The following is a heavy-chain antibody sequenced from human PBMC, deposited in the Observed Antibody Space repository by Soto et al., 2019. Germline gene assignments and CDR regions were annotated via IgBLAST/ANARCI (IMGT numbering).Heavy chain of an antibody. D-gene: IGHD6-13*01. CDR3: ARVRAAAGAGRYYFDY. J-gene: IGHJ4*02. Sequence: SETLSLTCAVSGGSISSYYWSWIRQPPGKGLEWIGYIYYSGSTNYNPSLKSRVTISVDTSKNQFSLKLSSVTAADTAVYYCARVRAAAGAGRYYFDYWGQGTLVTVCS. CDR1: GGSISSYY. CDR2: IYYSGST. V-gene: IGHV4-59*01.